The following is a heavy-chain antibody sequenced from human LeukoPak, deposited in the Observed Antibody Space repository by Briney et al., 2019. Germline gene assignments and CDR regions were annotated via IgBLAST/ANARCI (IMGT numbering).Heavy chain of an antibody. J-gene: IGHJ4*02. CDR1: GFTFDDYG. Sequence: PGGSLRLSCAASGFTFDDYGMTWVRQDPGSRLEWVSTVDWSGGRTSYADSVKGRFTISRDNAKNSLYLQMNSLRAEDTALYFCVRSRSDYFDYWGQGTLVTVSP. CDR2: VDWSGGRT. V-gene: IGHV3-20*04. CDR3: VRSRSDYFDY. D-gene: IGHD1-26*01.